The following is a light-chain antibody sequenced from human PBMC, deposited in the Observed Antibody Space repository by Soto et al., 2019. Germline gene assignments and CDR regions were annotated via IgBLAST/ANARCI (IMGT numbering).Light chain of an antibody. Sequence: EIVLTQSPGTLSLSPGERATLSCRASQSVSSSYLAWYQQKLGQAPRLLIYGASSRATGIPDRFSGSGSGTDFTLTISRLEPEDFAVYYCQQYGSSPRTFCQGTKLEIK. CDR2: GAS. CDR1: QSVSSSY. CDR3: QQYGSSPRT. V-gene: IGKV3-20*01. J-gene: IGKJ2*01.